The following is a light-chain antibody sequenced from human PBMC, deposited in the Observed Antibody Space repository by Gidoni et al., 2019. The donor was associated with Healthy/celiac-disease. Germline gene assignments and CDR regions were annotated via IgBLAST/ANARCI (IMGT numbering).Light chain of an antibody. V-gene: IGKV1-39*01. CDR1: KSISSY. CDR2: AAS. J-gene: IGKJ4*01. CDR3: QQSYSTPPT. Sequence: DIQMTQSPPSLSASVGDRVTITCRASKSISSYLNWYQQKPGKAPKLLIYAASSLPSGVPSRFSGSGSGTDFTLTISSLQPEDFATYYCQQSYSTPPTFGGGTKVEIK.